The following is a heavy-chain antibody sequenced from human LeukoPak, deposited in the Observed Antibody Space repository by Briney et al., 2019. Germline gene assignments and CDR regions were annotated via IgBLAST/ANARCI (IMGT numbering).Heavy chain of an antibody. J-gene: IGHJ4*02. CDR1: GFTFRNYW. CDR3: ARDVPSGRFDY. V-gene: IGHV3-7*01. Sequence: GGSLRLFCVVSGFTFRNYWMTWVRQAPGKGLEWVANIKHDGSEKYYVDSVKGRFTISRDNAKNSVYLQMNSLRAEDTAVYYSARDVPSGRFDYWGQGTLVTVSS. CDR2: IKHDGSEK. D-gene: IGHD6-19*01.